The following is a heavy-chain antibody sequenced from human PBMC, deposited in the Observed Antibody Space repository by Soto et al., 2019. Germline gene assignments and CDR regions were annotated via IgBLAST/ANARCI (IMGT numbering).Heavy chain of an antibody. V-gene: IGHV1-46*01. CDR3: AHRRIGGWFDP. CDR2: INPSGGST. CDR1: GYTFTSYY. J-gene: IGHJ5*02. D-gene: IGHD3-3*01. Sequence: ASVKVSCKASGYTFTSYYMHWVRQAPGQGLEWMGIINPSGGSTSYAQKFQGRVTITKDTSKNQVVLTMTNMDPVDTATYYCAHRRIGGWFDPWGQGTLVTSPQ.